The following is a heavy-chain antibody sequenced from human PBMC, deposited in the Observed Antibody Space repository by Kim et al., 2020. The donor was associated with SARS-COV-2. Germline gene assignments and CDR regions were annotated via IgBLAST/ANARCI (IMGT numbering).Heavy chain of an antibody. J-gene: IGHJ6*02. CDR1: GFTFSSYD. CDR2: IGTAGDP. Sequence: GGSLRLSCAASGFTFSSYDMHWVRQATGKGLEWVSAIGTAGDPYYPGSVKGRFTISRENAKNSLYLQMNSLRAGDTAVYYCARGGSSSWYAPTNYYYYGMDVWGQGTTVTVSS. CDR3: ARGGSSSWYAPTNYYYYGMDV. V-gene: IGHV3-13*05. D-gene: IGHD6-13*01.